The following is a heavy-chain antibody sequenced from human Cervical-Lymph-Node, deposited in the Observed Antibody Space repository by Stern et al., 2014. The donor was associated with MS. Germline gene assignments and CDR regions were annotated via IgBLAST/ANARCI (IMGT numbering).Heavy chain of an antibody. CDR2: IEYDANIN. J-gene: IGHJ4*02. CDR1: GFTFGSYP. CDR3: ARVNDHDY. Sequence: VQLVESGGGVVQPGRSLRLSCVASGFTFGSYPMHWVRQAPGKGLEWVAGIEYDANINHYADSVKGRFIISRDNSKNTLYLQMNSLSPEDTAVYYCARVNDHDYWGQGTLVTVSS. V-gene: IGHV3-30-3*01.